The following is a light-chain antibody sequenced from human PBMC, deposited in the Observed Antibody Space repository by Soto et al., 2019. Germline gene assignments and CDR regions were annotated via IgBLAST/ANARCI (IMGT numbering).Light chain of an antibody. CDR1: QSVSSS. V-gene: IGKV3-11*01. Sequence: EIVLTQSPATLSLSPGETATLSCRASQSVSSSLAWYQQKPGQTPRLLIYDASNRATGIPARFSGSGSGTDFTLTVSSLEPEDFALYYCQQRSSWPLTFGGRTKVEIK. J-gene: IGKJ4*01. CDR2: DAS. CDR3: QQRSSWPLT.